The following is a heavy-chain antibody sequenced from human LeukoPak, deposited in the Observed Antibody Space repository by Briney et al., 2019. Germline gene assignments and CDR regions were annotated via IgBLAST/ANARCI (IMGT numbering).Heavy chain of an antibody. Sequence: GGSLRLSCAASGFTFSSYSMNWVRQAPGKGLEWVSSISSSSSYIYYADSVKGRFTISRDNAKNSLYLQMNSLRVEDTAVYYCARARPSSSWYEGTFDYWGQGTLVTVSS. CDR2: ISSSSSYI. V-gene: IGHV3-21*01. J-gene: IGHJ4*02. CDR1: GFTFSSYS. CDR3: ARARPSSSWYEGTFDY. D-gene: IGHD6-13*01.